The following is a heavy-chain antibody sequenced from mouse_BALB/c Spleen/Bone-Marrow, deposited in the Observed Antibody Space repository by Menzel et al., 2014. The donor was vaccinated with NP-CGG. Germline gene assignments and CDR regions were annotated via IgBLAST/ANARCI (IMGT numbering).Heavy chain of an antibody. CDR2: IDPFNGGT. V-gene: IGHV1S135*01. Sequence: EVQLQESGPELMKPGASVKISCKASGYSFTSYYTHWVKQSHGKSLEWIGYIDPFNGGTSYNQKFKGKATLTVDKSSNTAYMHLSSLTSEDSAVYYCARAYDFLDYWGQGSTLTVSS. CDR1: GYSFTSYY. J-gene: IGHJ2*01. CDR3: ARAYDFLDY. D-gene: IGHD2-4*01.